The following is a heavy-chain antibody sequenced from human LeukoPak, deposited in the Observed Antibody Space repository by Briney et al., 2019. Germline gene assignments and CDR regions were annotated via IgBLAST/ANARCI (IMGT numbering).Heavy chain of an antibody. CDR2: ISGSGGSA. Sequence: PGGSLRLSCEASGFTFASHAMNWVRQAPGKGLEWVSGISGSGGSAFYAGSVRGRFTFSRDNSKNTLLLQMNSLRAEDTAVYFCARVGDHYHWNLDLWGRGTLVTVSS. J-gene: IGHJ2*01. V-gene: IGHV3-23*01. D-gene: IGHD3-10*01. CDR3: ARVGDHYHWNLDL. CDR1: GFTFASHA.